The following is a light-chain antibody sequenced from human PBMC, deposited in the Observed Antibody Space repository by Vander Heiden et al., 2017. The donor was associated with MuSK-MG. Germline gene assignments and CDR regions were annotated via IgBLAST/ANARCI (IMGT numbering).Light chain of an antibody. CDR3: SSYTSSSTVV. V-gene: IGLV2-14*03. CDR1: SSDVGGYNY. J-gene: IGLJ2*01. CDR2: DGS. Sequence: QSALTQPASVAGSPGQSITISCTGTSSDVGGYNYVSWYQQHPGKAPKRMIYDGSNRPSGVSKRFTGSKSGNTASLTISGLQAEDEADYYCSSYTSSSTVVFGGGTKLTVL.